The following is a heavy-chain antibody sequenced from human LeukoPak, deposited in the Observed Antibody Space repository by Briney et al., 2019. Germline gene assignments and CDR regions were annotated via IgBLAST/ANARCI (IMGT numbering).Heavy chain of an antibody. V-gene: IGHV1-24*01. CDR1: GYTLTELS. CDR3: ATEANSYYYY. Sequence: ASVKVSCKVSGYTLTELSMHWVRQAPGKGLEWMGGFDPEDGETVYAQKFQGRVTMTEDTSTDTVYMELGSLRSEDTAVYYCATEANSYYYYWGQGTLVTVSS. J-gene: IGHJ4*02. CDR2: FDPEDGET. D-gene: IGHD3-22*01.